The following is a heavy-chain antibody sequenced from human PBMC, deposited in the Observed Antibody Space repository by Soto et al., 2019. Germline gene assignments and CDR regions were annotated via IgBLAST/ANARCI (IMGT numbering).Heavy chain of an antibody. CDR2: IYHSGST. CDR1: GGSFSGYY. CDR3: ARHWTVVRGGYYYMDV. Sequence: SETLSLTCTVYGGSFSGYYWSWIRQPPGKGLEWIGEIYHSGSTNYNPSLEGRVTMSVDTSKNQFSLRLSSVTAADTAVYYCARHWTVVRGGYYYMDVWGKGTTVTVSS. V-gene: IGHV4-34*01. J-gene: IGHJ6*03. D-gene: IGHD2-2*01.